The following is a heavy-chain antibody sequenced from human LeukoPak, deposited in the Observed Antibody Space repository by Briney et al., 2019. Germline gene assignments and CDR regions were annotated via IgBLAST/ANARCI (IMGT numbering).Heavy chain of an antibody. Sequence: GGSLRLSCAASGFTFSSYAMNWVRQAPGKGLEWVSAISSNGSSTYYADSVKGRVTISTDNSKNTLYLQLSSLRAEDTAVYYCAKDRGQLVPKYNWFDPWGQGTLVTVSS. D-gene: IGHD6-6*01. CDR1: GFTFSSYA. CDR3: AKDRGQLVPKYNWFDP. V-gene: IGHV3-23*01. CDR2: ISSNGSST. J-gene: IGHJ5*02.